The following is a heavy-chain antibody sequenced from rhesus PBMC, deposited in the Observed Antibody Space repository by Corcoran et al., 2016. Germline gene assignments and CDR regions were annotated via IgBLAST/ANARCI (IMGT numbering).Heavy chain of an antibody. CDR3: ARNGIQ. V-gene: IGHV4-73*01. CDR2: IDGNSASN. Sequence: QVKLQQWGEGLVKPSETLSLTCAVYGCSIRGYYYWSWIRPAPGTGLEWVGNIDGNSASNNYNPSLKNRVTISKDTSKNQFSLKLSSVTAADTAVYYCARNGIQWGQGVLVTVSS. J-gene: IGHJ4*01. CDR1: GCSIRGYYY. D-gene: IGHD5-42*01.